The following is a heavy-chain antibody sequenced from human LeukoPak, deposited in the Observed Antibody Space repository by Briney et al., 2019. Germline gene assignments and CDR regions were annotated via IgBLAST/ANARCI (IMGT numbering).Heavy chain of an antibody. CDR3: ARDRDSSSYYYVN. CDR2: IYYSGST. V-gene: IGHV4-59*01. CDR1: GGSFSRYY. Sequence: SETLSLTCTVSGGSFSRYYWSWIRQPPGKGLEWIGYIYYSGSTDYNPSLKSRVTISVDTSKNQFSLKLSSVTAADTAVYYCARDRDSSSYYYVNWGQGTLVTVSS. D-gene: IGHD3-22*01. J-gene: IGHJ4*02.